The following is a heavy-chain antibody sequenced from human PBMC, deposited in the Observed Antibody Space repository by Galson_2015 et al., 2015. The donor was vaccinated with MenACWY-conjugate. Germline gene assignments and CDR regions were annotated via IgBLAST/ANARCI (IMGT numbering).Heavy chain of an antibody. J-gene: IGHJ5*02. CDR3: ARDSGPIEFVDH. D-gene: IGHD7-27*01. V-gene: IGHV1-3*01. CDR1: GYTFTSYA. CDR2: INAGHGRT. Sequence: SVKVSCKASGYTFTSYAMHWVRQAPGQRLEWMGWINAGHGRTKYSQKFQGRVTITRDTYATTAYMELSSLTSEDTAVYYCARDSGPIEFVDHWGQGTLVTVSS.